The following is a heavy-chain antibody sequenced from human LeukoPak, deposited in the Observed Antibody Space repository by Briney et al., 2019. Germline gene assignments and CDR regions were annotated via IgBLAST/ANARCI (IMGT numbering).Heavy chain of an antibody. CDR2: ISSSSSTI. Sequence: PGGSLRPSCAASGFTFSSYSMNWVRQAPGKGLEWVSYISSSSSTIYYADSVKGRFTISRDNAKNSLYLQMNSLRAEDTAVYYCARDSSGWSFYYYGMDVWGQGTTVTVSS. D-gene: IGHD6-19*01. J-gene: IGHJ6*02. CDR1: GFTFSSYS. V-gene: IGHV3-48*01. CDR3: ARDSSGWSFYYYGMDV.